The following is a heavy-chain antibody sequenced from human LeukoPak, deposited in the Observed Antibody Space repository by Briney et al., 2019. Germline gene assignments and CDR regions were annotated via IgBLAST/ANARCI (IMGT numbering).Heavy chain of an antibody. Sequence: GGSLRLSCAASGFTLSSYAMSWVRQAPGKGLEWVSAISGSGGSTYYADSVKGRFTISRDNSKNTLYLQMNSLRAEDTAVYYCAKDLGGYYDSSGYWGQGTLVTVSS. CDR2: ISGSGGST. CDR1: GFTLSSYA. V-gene: IGHV3-23*01. J-gene: IGHJ4*02. CDR3: AKDLGGYYDSSGY. D-gene: IGHD3-22*01.